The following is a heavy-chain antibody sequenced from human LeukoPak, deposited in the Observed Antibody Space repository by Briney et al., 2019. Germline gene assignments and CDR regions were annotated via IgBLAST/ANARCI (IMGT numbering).Heavy chain of an antibody. V-gene: IGHV3-74*01. CDR1: GFTFSSYW. D-gene: IGHD6-19*01. J-gene: IGHJ4*02. Sequence: GGSLRLSCAASGFTFSSYWMHWVRQAPGKGLVWVSRINSDGRSTIYADSVKGRFTISRDNARNTLYLQMNSLRAEDTAVYYCARDRGGLSSSGWRTFDYWGQGTLVTVSS. CDR3: ARDRGGLSSSGWRTFDY. CDR2: INSDGRST.